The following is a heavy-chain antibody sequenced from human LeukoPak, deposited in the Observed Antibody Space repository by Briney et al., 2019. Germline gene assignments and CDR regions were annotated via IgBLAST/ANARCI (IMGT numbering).Heavy chain of an antibody. CDR3: ARVPYYYDSSGYYYDY. CDR1: GFIFDDFV. J-gene: IGHJ4*02. V-gene: IGHV3-20*04. Sequence: PGGSLRLSCAVSGFIFDDFVMSWVRQAPGKGLEWVSGINWNGGSTGYADSVKGRFTISRDNAKNSLYLQMNSLRAEDTALYYCARVPYYYDSSGYYYDYWGQGTLVTVSS. D-gene: IGHD3-22*01. CDR2: INWNGGST.